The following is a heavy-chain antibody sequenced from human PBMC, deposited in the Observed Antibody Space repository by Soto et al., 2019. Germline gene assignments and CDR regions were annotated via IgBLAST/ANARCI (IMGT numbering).Heavy chain of an antibody. CDR1: GFTFSSYA. CDR3: ATVVVVPAAIKY. V-gene: IGHV3-23*01. J-gene: IGHJ4*02. Sequence: GGSLRLSCAASGFTFSSYAMSWVRQAPGKGLEWVSAISGSGGSTYYADSVKGRFTISRDNSKNTLHLQMNSLRAEDTAVYYCATVVVVPAAIKYWGQGTLVTVSS. D-gene: IGHD2-2*01. CDR2: ISGSGGST.